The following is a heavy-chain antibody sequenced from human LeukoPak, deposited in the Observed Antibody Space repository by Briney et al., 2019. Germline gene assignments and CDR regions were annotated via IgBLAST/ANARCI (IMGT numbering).Heavy chain of an antibody. CDR2: IYYSGST. J-gene: IGHJ4*02. V-gene: IGHV4-39*01. CDR3: ARYGGSGWVIDN. Sequence: SETLSLTCTVSGGSISSSSYYWGWIRQPPGKGLEWIGSIYYSGSTYYNPSLKSRVTISVDTSKNQLSLKLTSVTAADTAVYYCARYGGSGWVIDNWGQGTLVTVPS. CDR1: GGSISSSSYY. D-gene: IGHD6-19*01.